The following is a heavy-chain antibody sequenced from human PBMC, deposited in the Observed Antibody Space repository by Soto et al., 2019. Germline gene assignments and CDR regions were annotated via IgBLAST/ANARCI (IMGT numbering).Heavy chain of an antibody. CDR3: VKGRGAYQVKFGLDV. J-gene: IGHJ6*02. Sequence: EVQLVESGGGLVQPGRSLRLSCAASGFTFDDFAMHWVRQAPGKGLECLSGLDWNRGSVDYADSVKGRFTISRDNADKSLYLQMRSLRGEDTALYYCVKGRGAYQVKFGLDVWGQGTMVTVSS. V-gene: IGHV3-9*01. CDR1: GFTFDDFA. CDR2: LDWNRGSV. D-gene: IGHD2-2*01.